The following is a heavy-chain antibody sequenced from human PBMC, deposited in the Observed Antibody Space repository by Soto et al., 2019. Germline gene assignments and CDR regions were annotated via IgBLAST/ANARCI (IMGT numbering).Heavy chain of an antibody. CDR2: FDPEDGET. D-gene: IGHD2-15*01. V-gene: IGHV1-24*01. J-gene: IGHJ5*02. CDR1: GYTLTELS. CDR3: ATAHIVVVVAATEGWFDP. Sequence: ASVKVSCKVSGYTLTELSIHWVRQAPGKGLEWMGGFDPEDGETIYAQKFQGRVTMTEDTSTDTAYMELSSLRSEDTAVYYCATAHIVVVVAATEGWFDPWGQGTLVTVSS.